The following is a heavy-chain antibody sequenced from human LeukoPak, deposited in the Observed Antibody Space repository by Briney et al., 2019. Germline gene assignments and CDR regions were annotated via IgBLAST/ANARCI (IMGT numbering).Heavy chain of an antibody. CDR3: ARAGPYDSSGPFDY. J-gene: IGHJ4*02. Sequence: GGSLRLSCAASGFTFDDYGMSWVRQAPGKGLEWVSGINWNGGSTGYADFVKGRFTISRDNAKNSLYLQMNSLRAEDTALYHCARAGPYDSSGPFDYWGQGTLVTVSS. D-gene: IGHD3-22*01. V-gene: IGHV3-20*01. CDR2: INWNGGST. CDR1: GFTFDDYG.